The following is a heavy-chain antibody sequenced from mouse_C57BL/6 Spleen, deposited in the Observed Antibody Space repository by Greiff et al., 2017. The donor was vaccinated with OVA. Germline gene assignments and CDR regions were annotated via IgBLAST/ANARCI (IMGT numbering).Heavy chain of an antibody. Sequence: QVQLQQPGAELVKPGASVKLSCKASGYTFTSYWMHWVKQRPGQGLEWIGMIHPNSGSTNYNEKFKSKATLTVDKSSSTAYMQLSSLTSEDSAVYDCARSDWDGYSYWYFDVWGTGTTVTVSS. CDR1: GYTFTSYW. V-gene: IGHV1-64*01. J-gene: IGHJ1*03. CDR3: ARSDWDGYSYWYFDV. D-gene: IGHD2-3*01. CDR2: IHPNSGST.